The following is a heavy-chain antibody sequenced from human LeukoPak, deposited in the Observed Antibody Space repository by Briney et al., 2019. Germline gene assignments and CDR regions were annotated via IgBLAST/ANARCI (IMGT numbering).Heavy chain of an antibody. CDR3: ATVFSEGYCSGGSCYQH. D-gene: IGHD2-15*01. V-gene: IGHV1-24*01. CDR1: GYTLTELS. J-gene: IGHJ1*01. CDR2: FDPEDGET. Sequence: GSVKVSCKVSGYTLTELSMHWVRLAPGKGLEWMGGFDPEDGETIYAQKFQGRVTMTEDTSTDTAYMELSSLRSEDTAVYYRATVFSEGYCSGGSCYQHWGQGTLVTVSS.